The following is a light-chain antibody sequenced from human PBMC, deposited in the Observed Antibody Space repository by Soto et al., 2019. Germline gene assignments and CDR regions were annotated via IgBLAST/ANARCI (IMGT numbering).Light chain of an antibody. Sequence: QSVLTQPRSVSGSPGQSVTISCTGTSSDVGNYNYVSWYQQHPGKAPKVMIYDVNKWPSGVPDRFSGSKSGNTASLTISGLQAEDEADYYCCSYAGSYTWVFGGGTKLT. J-gene: IGLJ3*02. CDR1: SSDVGNYNY. V-gene: IGLV2-11*01. CDR2: DVN. CDR3: CSYAGSYTWV.